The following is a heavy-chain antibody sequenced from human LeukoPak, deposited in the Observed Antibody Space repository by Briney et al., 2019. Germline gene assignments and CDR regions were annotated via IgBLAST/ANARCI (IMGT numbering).Heavy chain of an antibody. CDR3: ARGGELGTLFDY. V-gene: IGHV3-74*01. CDR2: INSDGSGT. CDR1: GFTFSIYW. Sequence: PGGSLRLSCAASGFTFSIYWMHWVRQAPGKGLVCVSRINSDGSGTTYADSVKGRFTISRDNAKNTLYLQMNSLRAEDTAVYYCARGGELGTLFDYWGQGTLVTVSS. D-gene: IGHD7-27*01. J-gene: IGHJ4*02.